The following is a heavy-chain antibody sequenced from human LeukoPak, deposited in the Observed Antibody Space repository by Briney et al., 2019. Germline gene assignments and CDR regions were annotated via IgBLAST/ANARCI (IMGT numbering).Heavy chain of an antibody. Sequence: SETLSLTCTVSGGSISSYYWSWIRQPPGKGLEWIGYIYYSGSTNYNPSLKSRVTISVDTSKNQFSLKLSSVTAADTAVYYWARKMKNLRAPHSCGMAVGGQGTTVTVSS. CDR2: IYYSGST. J-gene: IGHJ6*02. V-gene: IGHV4-59*08. CDR1: GGSISSYY. CDR3: ARKMKNLRAPHSCGMAV.